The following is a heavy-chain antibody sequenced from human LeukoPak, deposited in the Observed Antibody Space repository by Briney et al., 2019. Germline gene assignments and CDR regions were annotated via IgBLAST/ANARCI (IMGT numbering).Heavy chain of an antibody. J-gene: IGHJ4*02. CDR2: IYYSGST. CDR3: ARDQGQLVYFGAFDY. D-gene: IGHD6-6*01. V-gene: IGHV4-39*07. Sequence: SETLSLTCTVSGGSISSSSYYWGWIRQPPGKGLEWIGSIYYSGSTYYNPSLKSRVTISVDTSKNQFSLKLSSVTAADTAVYYCARDQGQLVYFGAFDYWGQGTLVTVSS. CDR1: GGSISSSSYY.